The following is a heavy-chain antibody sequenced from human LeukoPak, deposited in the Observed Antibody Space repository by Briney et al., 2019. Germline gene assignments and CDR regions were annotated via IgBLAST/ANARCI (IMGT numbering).Heavy chain of an antibody. V-gene: IGHV3-21*01. D-gene: IGHD2/OR15-2a*01. CDR3: AREVIVWRQAFDI. J-gene: IGHJ3*02. Sequence: GGSLRLSCAASGFTFSSYSMNWVRQAPGKGLEWVSSISSSSGYIYYADSVKGRFTISRDNAKNSLYLQMNSLRAEDTAVYYCAREVIVWRQAFDIWGQGTMVTVSS. CDR1: GFTFSSYS. CDR2: ISSSSGYI.